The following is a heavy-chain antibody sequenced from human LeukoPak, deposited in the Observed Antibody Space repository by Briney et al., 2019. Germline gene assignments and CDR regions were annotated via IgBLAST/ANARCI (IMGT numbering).Heavy chain of an antibody. Sequence: SETLSLTCSVSGGSISSYYWSWIRQPPGKGLEWVGYIYSSGSTNYNPSLKRRVTISAHTSNNQFSLTLSSVPAADTAVYYCARVVPAARFGMDVWGQGTTVTVSS. V-gene: IGHV4-59*01. J-gene: IGHJ6*02. CDR3: ARVVPAARFGMDV. D-gene: IGHD2-2*01. CDR2: IYSSGST. CDR1: GGSISSYY.